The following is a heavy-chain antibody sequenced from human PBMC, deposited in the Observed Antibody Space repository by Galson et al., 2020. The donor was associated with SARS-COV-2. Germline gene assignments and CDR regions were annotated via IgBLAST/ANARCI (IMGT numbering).Heavy chain of an antibody. D-gene: IGHD6-13*01. Sequence: GGSLRLSCAASGFTFSSYGMHWVRQAPGKGLEWVAVIWYDGSNKYYADSVKGRFTISRDNSKNTLYLQMNSLRAEDTAVYYCARDDLQQLPSCYYGLSVWGLGSTVTVSS. CDR1: GFTFSSYG. J-gene: IGHJ6*02. CDR2: IWYDGSNK. V-gene: IGHV3-33*01. CDR3: ARDDLQQLPSCYYGLSV.